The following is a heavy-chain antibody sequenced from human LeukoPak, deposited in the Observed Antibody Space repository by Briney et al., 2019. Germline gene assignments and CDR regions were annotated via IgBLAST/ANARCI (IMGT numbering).Heavy chain of an antibody. CDR2: INHGGST. Sequence: SETLSLTCAFSGGPSTLHYWSWIRLSPGKGLEWIGDINHGGSTSYKSSFKSRVTISLDTSKNQISLKLSSVTAADTGVYFCARGGQYMSARWYGGAYYYMDVWGKGTTVTVSS. CDR1: GGPSTLHY. D-gene: IGHD6-13*01. J-gene: IGHJ6*03. V-gene: IGHV4-34*01. CDR3: ARGGQYMSARWYGGAYYYMDV.